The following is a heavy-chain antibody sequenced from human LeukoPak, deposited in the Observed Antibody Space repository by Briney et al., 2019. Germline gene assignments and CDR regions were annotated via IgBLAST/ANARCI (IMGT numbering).Heavy chain of an antibody. J-gene: IGHJ4*02. CDR3: ARDAKQLVDY. Sequence: SGGSLRLSCAASGFTFSSYAMSWVRQAPGKGLEWVSAISGSGGSTSYAQKFQGRVTMTRDTSTSTVYMELSSLRSEDTAVYYCARDAKQLVDYWGQGTLVTVSS. D-gene: IGHD6-6*01. CDR2: ISGSGGST. CDR1: GFTFSSYA. V-gene: IGHV3-23*01.